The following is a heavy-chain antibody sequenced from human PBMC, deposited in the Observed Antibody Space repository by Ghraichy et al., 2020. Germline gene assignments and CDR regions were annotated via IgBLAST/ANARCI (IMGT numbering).Heavy chain of an antibody. Sequence: SETLSLTCTVSGASISNYYWSWIRQAPGKGLEWIGYIYNNGGTNYNPSLKSRVTMSGDTSKNQFSLKLNSVTAADTAVYYCAKGQRGCYKSNIYDTWGQGTLVTVSS. CDR1: GASISNYY. D-gene: IGHD5-24*01. J-gene: IGHJ5*02. CDR3: AKGQRGCYKSNIYDT. V-gene: IGHV4-59*01. CDR2: IYNNGGT.